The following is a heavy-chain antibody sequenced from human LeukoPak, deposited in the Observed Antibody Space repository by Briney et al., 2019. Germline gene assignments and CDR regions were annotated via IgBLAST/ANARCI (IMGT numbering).Heavy chain of an antibody. J-gene: IGHJ4*02. D-gene: IGHD4-11*01. CDR2: IYTSGTT. CDR3: ARGPTVTTRGFDY. CDR1: GGSISSGRYY. V-gene: IGHV4-61*02. Sequence: PSETLSLTCTVSGGSISSGRYYWSWIRPPAGKGLEWIGRIYTSGTTNYNPSLKTRVPISVDTSKNQLYLKMSCVTAADTAVYYCARGPTVTTRGFDYWGQGTLVTVSS.